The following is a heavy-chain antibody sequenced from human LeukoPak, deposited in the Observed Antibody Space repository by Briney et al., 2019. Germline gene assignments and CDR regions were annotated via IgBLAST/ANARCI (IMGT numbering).Heavy chain of an antibody. CDR2: IYYSGST. D-gene: IGHD6-13*01. J-gene: IGHJ4*02. V-gene: IGHV4-39*01. Sequence: SETLSLTCTVSGVSISSSSYYWGWIRQPPGKGLEWIGSIYYSGSTYYNPSLKSRVTISVDTSKNQFSLKLSSVTAADTAVYYCARHLGSSHSDYWGQGTLVTVSS. CDR1: GVSISSSSYY. CDR3: ARHLGSSHSDY.